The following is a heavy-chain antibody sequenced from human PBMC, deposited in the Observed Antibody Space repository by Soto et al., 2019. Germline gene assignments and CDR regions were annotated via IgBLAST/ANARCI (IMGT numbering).Heavy chain of an antibody. V-gene: IGHV3-30*18. CDR3: AKDLRDGYFMHILVVDF. D-gene: IGHD2-2*03. J-gene: IGHJ4*02. Sequence: ESGGGVVQPGGSLRLSCATSGFSLSSYAMHWVRQAPGKGLEWVALMSYDETKKYYAASVKGRFTISRDTSKNSLFLQMNNLRVEDTAGYYGAKDLRDGYFMHILVVDFWGQGALGTVSS. CDR1: GFSLSSYA. CDR2: MSYDETKK.